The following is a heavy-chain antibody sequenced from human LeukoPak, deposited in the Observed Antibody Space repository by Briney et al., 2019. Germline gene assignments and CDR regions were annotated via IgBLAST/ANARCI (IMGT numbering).Heavy chain of an antibody. D-gene: IGHD3-10*01. V-gene: IGHV3-11*04. CDR2: ISNSGSNI. CDR3: ARVRGSYANDY. Sequence: GGSLRPSCAASGFTFSDYYMSWIRQAPGKGLEWISYISNSGSNIYYADSVKGRFTMSRDNAKNSLYLQMNSLRAEDTAVYYCARVRGSYANDYWGQGTLVTVSS. J-gene: IGHJ4*02. CDR1: GFTFSDYY.